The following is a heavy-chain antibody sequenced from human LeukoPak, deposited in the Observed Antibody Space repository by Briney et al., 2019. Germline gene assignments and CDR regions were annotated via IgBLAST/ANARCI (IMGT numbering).Heavy chain of an antibody. CDR1: GCTFNTCG. CDR3: AREKRDSSTYLYGMDV. Sequence: PAGSLRLSCAASGCTFNTCGMHWVRQAPGKGLELVAVIWYDGSNKYYADAGNGRFTISRDHSKNTMYLHKNSLTAEDIAVYYCAREKRDSSTYLYGMDVWGQGTTVTVSS. V-gene: IGHV3-33*01. J-gene: IGHJ6*02. CDR2: IWYDGSNK. D-gene: IGHD6-13*01.